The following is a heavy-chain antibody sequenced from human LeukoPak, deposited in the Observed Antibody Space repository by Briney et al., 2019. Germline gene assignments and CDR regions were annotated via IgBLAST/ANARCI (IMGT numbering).Heavy chain of an antibody. D-gene: IGHD2-15*01. V-gene: IGHV1-46*01. J-gene: IGHJ3*02. CDR1: GYTFTSYY. CDR3: ARPGVVVAAVGAFDI. Sequence: ASVKVSCKASGYTFTSYYMHWVRQAPGQGLEWMGIINPSGGSTSYAQKFQGRVTMTRDTSTSTVYMELSSLRSEDTAVYYCARPGVVVAAVGAFDIWGQGTMVTVSS. CDR2: INPSGGST.